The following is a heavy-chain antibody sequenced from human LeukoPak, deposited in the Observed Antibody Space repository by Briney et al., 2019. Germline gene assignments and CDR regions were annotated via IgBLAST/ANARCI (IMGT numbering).Heavy chain of an antibody. CDR1: GGSFSGYY. CDR3: ARVTYCTNGVCSNYYYYMDV. CDR2: INHSGST. Sequence: SETLSLTCAVYGGSFSGYYWSWIRQPPGKGLEWIGEINHSGSTNYDPSLKSRVTISVDTSKNQFSLKLSSVTAADTAVYYCARVTYCTNGVCSNYYYYMDVWGKGTTVTVSS. V-gene: IGHV4-34*01. J-gene: IGHJ6*03. D-gene: IGHD2-8*01.